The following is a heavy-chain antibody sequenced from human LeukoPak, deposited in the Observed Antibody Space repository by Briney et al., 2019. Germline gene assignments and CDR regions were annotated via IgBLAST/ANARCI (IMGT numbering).Heavy chain of an antibody. D-gene: IGHD2-21*01. J-gene: IGHJ4*02. CDR3: ARGTVGRTYCGGDCYSPIDH. CDR2: IYTSGST. V-gene: IGHV4-61*02. CDR1: GGSISSGSYY. Sequence: SKTLSLTCTVSGGSISSGSYYWSWIRQPAGKGLEWIGRIYTSGSTNYNPSLKSRVTISVDTSKNQFSLKLSSVTAADTAVYYCARGTVGRTYCGGDCYSPIDHWGQGILVTVSS.